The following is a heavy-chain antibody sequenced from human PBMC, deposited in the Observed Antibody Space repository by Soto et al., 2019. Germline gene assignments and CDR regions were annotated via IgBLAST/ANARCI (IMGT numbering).Heavy chain of an antibody. Sequence: QVQLVQSGAEVKKPGASVKVSCKASGYTFTSYGISWVRQAPGQGLEWMGWISAYNGNTNYAQKLQGRVTMTTDTSTSTAYMELRSLRSDDTAVYYCERDLRTRYSSGWYSWYFDLWGRGTLVTVSS. J-gene: IGHJ2*01. CDR2: ISAYNGNT. D-gene: IGHD6-19*01. CDR3: ERDLRTRYSSGWYSWYFDL. CDR1: GYTFTSYG. V-gene: IGHV1-18*01.